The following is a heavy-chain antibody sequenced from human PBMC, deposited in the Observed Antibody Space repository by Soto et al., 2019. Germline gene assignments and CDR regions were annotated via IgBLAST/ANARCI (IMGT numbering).Heavy chain of an antibody. CDR2: ISPTGEQR. J-gene: IGHJ6*02. V-gene: IGHV3-23*01. Sequence: GGSLRLSCAASRFTFRNYGMSWVRQGPGKGLEWVSGISPTGEQRFYVDSVKGRFFISRDNSQNTLALEMSNLRADDTAVYYCAKRYGSGSYRDFNSYYGMDIWGQGTSVTVSS. D-gene: IGHD3-10*01. CDR3: AKRYGSGSYRDFNSYYGMDI. CDR1: RFTFRNYG.